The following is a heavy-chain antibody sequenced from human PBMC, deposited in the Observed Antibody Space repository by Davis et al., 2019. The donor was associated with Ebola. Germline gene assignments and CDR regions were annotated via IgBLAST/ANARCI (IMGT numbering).Heavy chain of an antibody. V-gene: IGHV3-7*01. Sequence: PGGSLRLSCAASGFTFSSYEMNWVRQAPGKGLEWVANIKQDGSEKYYVDSVKGRFTISRDNAKNSLYLQMNSLRAEDTAVYYCARGVRGWWGQGTLVTVSS. D-gene: IGHD3-10*01. CDR1: GFTFSSYE. J-gene: IGHJ4*02. CDR3: ARGVRGW. CDR2: IKQDGSEK.